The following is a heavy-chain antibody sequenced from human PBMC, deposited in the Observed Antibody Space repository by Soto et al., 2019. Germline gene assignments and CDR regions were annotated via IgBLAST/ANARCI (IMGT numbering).Heavy chain of an antibody. Sequence: PSGTVSLTCTVSGGSISKSNYFWGWIRQAPGKGLEWIASILYTGTTSYNSSLKSRVAISVDTSKNQFSLKLNSVTAADTAVYYCARLRWGDGDSLYWGAGTLDTDSS. V-gene: IGHV4-39*01. CDR3: ARLRWGDGDSLY. J-gene: IGHJ4*02. CDR1: GGSISKSNYF. CDR2: ILYTGTT. D-gene: IGHD2-21*01.